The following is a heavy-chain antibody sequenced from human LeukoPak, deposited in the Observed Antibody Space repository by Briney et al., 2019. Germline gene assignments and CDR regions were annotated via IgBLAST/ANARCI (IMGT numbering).Heavy chain of an antibody. Sequence: PGGSLRLSCAASGFTFDDYGMSWVRQAPGKGLEWVSGINWNGGSTGYADSVKGRFTISRDNAKNSLYLQMNSLRAEDTAVYYCASSYYDFWSGYSYYFDYWGQGTLVTVSS. V-gene: IGHV3-20*04. D-gene: IGHD3-3*01. CDR3: ASSYYDFWSGYSYYFDY. J-gene: IGHJ4*02. CDR2: INWNGGST. CDR1: GFTFDDYG.